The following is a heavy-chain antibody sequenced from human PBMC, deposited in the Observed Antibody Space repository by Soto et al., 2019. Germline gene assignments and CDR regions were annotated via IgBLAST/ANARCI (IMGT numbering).Heavy chain of an antibody. V-gene: IGHV3-30*04. CDR3: ARDRGYYDSSGYRPDYYFDY. Sequence: PGGSLRLSCAASGFAFSSYAMHWVRQAPGKGLEWVTVISWLRANKFYADSAKGRFTVSRDNSKNTLYLQMDSLGPEDTAVYYCARDRGYYDSSGYRPDYYFDYWGQGTLVTVSS. CDR2: ISWLRANK. D-gene: IGHD3-22*01. J-gene: IGHJ4*02. CDR1: GFAFSSYA.